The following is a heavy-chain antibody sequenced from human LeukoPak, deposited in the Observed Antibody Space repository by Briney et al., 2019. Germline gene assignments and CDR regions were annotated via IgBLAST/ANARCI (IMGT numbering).Heavy chain of an antibody. Sequence: SETLSLTCAVSGGSFSGYYWSWIRQPPGKGLEWIGEINHSGSTNYNPSLKSRVTISVDTSKNQISLKLRSVTPTDTGLCYFASPHPPAGWELLGGHDYWGQGTLVTVSS. CDR3: ASPHPPAGWELLGGHDY. CDR2: INHSGST. V-gene: IGHV4-34*01. D-gene: IGHD1-26*01. J-gene: IGHJ4*02. CDR1: GGSFSGYY.